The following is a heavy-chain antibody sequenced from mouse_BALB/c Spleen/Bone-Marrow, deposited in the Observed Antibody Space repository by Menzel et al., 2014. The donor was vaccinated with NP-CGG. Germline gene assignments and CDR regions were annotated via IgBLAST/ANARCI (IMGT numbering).Heavy chain of an antibody. V-gene: IGHV1-7*01. CDR1: GYTFTSYW. Sequence: QVQLQQSGAELAKPGASVKMSCKASGYTFTSYWMHWVKQRPGQGLEWIGYINPSTGYTEYNQKFKDKATLTVDKSSSTAYMQLSSPTSEDSAVYYCTRPYGSSYEYYFDYWGQGTTLTVSS. J-gene: IGHJ2*01. CDR2: INPSTGYT. CDR3: TRPYGSSYEYYFDY. D-gene: IGHD1-1*01.